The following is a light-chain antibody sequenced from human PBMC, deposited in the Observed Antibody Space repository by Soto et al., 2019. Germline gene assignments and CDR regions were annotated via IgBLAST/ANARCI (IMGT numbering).Light chain of an antibody. J-gene: IGLJ1*01. CDR2: EVT. V-gene: IGLV2-14*01. CDR1: SSDVGTFNC. CDR3: SSYAGSSDV. Sequence: QSVLTQPASVSGSPGQSIAISCTGTSSDVGTFNCVSWYQQHPGKVPKLMIYEVTNRPSGVSDRFSGSKSGNTASLTISGLQAEDEADYYCSSYAGSSDVFGTGTKVTVL.